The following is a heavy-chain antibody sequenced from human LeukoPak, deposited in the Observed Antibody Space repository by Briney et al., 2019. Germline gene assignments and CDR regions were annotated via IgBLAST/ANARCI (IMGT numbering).Heavy chain of an antibody. V-gene: IGHV3-21*01. CDR2: ISSSSSYI. Sequence: GGSLRLSCAASGFTFSSYSMNWVRQAPGKGLEWVSSISSSSSYIYYADSVKGRFTISRDNAENSLYLQMNSLRAEDTAVYYCARDTCSSTSCKPLDYWGQGTLVTVSS. CDR3: ARDTCSSTSCKPLDY. D-gene: IGHD2-2*01. J-gene: IGHJ4*02. CDR1: GFTFSSYS.